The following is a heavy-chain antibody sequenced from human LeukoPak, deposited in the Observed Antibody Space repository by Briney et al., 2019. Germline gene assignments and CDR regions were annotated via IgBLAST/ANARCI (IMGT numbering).Heavy chain of an antibody. CDR3: AREAYYDFWSGYYRGLFYYMDV. CDR2: ISAYNGNT. J-gene: IGHJ6*03. V-gene: IGHV1-18*01. CDR1: GYTFTSYG. D-gene: IGHD3-3*01. Sequence: ASVKVSCKASGYTFTSYGISWVRQAPGQGLEWMGWISAYNGNTNYAQKLQGRVTMTTDTSTSTAYMELRSLRSDDTAVYYCAREAYYDFWSGYYRGLFYYMDVWGKGTTVTVSS.